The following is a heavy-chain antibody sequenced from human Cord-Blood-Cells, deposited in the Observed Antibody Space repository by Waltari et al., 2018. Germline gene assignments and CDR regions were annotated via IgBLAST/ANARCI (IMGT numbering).Heavy chain of an antibody. CDR2: SYTSGST. J-gene: IGHJ4*02. V-gene: IGHV4-61*09. Sequence: QVQLQESGPGLVKPSQTLSLTCTVSGGSISSGSYYWSWIRQPAGKGLEWIGYSYTSGSTNTDPSLKSRVTISVDTSKNQFSRKLSSVTAADTAVYYCARGGGSGSYYDYWGQGTLVTVSS. D-gene: IGHD3-10*01. CDR1: GGSISSGSYY. CDR3: ARGGGSGSYYDY.